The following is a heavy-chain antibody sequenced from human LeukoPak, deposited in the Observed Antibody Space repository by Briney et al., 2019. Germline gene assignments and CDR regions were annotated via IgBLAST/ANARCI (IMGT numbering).Heavy chain of an antibody. V-gene: IGHV3-30*02. CDR2: IRYDGSNK. Sequence: GGSLRLSCAASGFTFSSYGMHWVRQAPGKGLEWVAFIRYDGSNKYYADSVKGRFTISRDNSKNTLYLQMNSLRAEDKAVYYCAKDRRLHPGYFDYWGQGTLVTVSS. J-gene: IGHJ4*02. CDR1: GFTFSSYG. CDR3: AKDRRLHPGYFDY. D-gene: IGHD3-10*01.